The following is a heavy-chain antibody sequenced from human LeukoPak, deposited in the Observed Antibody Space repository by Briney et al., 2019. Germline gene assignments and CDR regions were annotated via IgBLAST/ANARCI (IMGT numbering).Heavy chain of an antibody. CDR2: IKQDGSEK. Sequence: GGSLRLSCAASGFTFSSYWMSWVRQAPGKGLEWVANIKQDGSEKYYVDSVKGRFTISRDNAKNLLYLQMNSLRAEDTAVYYCARSPPYSGSSSDFDYWGQGTLVTVSS. CDR1: GFTFSSYW. D-gene: IGHD1-26*01. J-gene: IGHJ4*02. V-gene: IGHV3-7*01. CDR3: ARSPPYSGSSSDFDY.